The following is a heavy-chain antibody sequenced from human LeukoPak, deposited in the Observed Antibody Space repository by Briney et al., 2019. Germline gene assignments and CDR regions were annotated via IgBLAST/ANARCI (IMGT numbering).Heavy chain of an antibody. V-gene: IGHV4-59*01. CDR3: AGDSVGYDS. CDR1: GDSMRNYY. D-gene: IGHD1-26*01. J-gene: IGHJ4*02. Sequence: PSETLSLTCTVSGDSMRNYYWNWIRQSPDKGLEWVGLINYGGNTYYNPSLLSRITMSVDTSKKQFSLNLRSVTTADTAVYYCAGDSVGYDSWGQGTLVTVSS. CDR2: INYGGNT.